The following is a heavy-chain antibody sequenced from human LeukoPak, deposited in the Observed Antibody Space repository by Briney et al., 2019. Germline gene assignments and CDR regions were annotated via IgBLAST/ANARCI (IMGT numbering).Heavy chain of an antibody. J-gene: IGHJ5*02. V-gene: IGHV4-59*12. CDR3: ARVTFGGVIVP. CDR2: IYYSGST. Sequence: SETLSLTCAVSGGSISNYYWTWIRQPPGKGLEWIGYIYYSGSTNYNPSLKSRVTISVDRSKNQFSLKLSSVTAADTAVYYCARVTFGGVIVPWGQGTLVTVSS. CDR1: GGSISNYY. D-gene: IGHD3-16*01.